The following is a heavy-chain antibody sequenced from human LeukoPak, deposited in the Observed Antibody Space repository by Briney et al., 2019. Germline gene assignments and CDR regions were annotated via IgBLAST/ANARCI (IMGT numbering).Heavy chain of an antibody. D-gene: IGHD3/OR15-3a*01. Sequence: SETLSLTCTVSGGSISSYYWSWIRQPPGKGLEWIGYIHNSGSTNYNPSLKSRVTMSLDTSKNQFSRKRRSVTAADTAVYYCARRRDLFDYWGQGTLVTVSS. CDR1: GGSISSYY. CDR2: IHNSGST. V-gene: IGHV4-59*08. CDR3: ARRRDLFDY. J-gene: IGHJ4*02.